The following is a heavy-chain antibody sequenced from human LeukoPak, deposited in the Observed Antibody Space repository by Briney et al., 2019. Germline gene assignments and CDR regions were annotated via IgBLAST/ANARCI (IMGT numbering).Heavy chain of an antibody. CDR3: ARAQHIVVVTAAHYDAFDI. Sequence: GGSLRLSCAASGFTFSSYSMNWVRQAPGKGLEWVSSISSSSSYIYYADSVKGRFTISRDNAKNSLYLQMNSLRAEDTALYYCARAQHIVVVTAAHYDAFDIWGQGTMVTVSS. CDR1: GFTFSSYS. J-gene: IGHJ3*02. D-gene: IGHD2-21*02. CDR2: ISSSSSYI. V-gene: IGHV3-21*04.